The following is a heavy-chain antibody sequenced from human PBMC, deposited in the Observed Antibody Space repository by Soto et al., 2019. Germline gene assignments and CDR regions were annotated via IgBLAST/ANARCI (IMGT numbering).Heavy chain of an antibody. CDR2: IFWDDDR. J-gene: IGHJ4*02. CDR1: GFSLNTREVG. CDR3: GHVRSGPRIEDYVGYYLDY. D-gene: IGHD4-17*01. V-gene: IGHV2-5*02. Sequence: QITLRESGPTLVKPTQTLTLTCTFSGFSLNTREVGVGWLRQPPGKALEWLALIFWDDDRRYSPSLKTRLTISKDTSKSQVVLTTTNMDPVDTATYYCGHVRSGPRIEDYVGYYLDYWGQGTLVTVSS.